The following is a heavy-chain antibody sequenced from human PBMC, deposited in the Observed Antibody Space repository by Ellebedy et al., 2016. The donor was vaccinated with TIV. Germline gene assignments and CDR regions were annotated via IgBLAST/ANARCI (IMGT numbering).Heavy chain of an antibody. J-gene: IGHJ4*02. CDR1: GFTVSSNY. CDR3: ARDAADNGGKLDY. V-gene: IGHV3-53*01. Sequence: GESLKISCAASGFTVSSNYMNWVRQAPGKGLEWVSVIYSGADGGDTYYTDSVKDRFTISRDNSKNTLYLQMNSLRAEDTAVYYCARDAADNGGKLDYWGQGALVTVSS. CDR2: IYSGADGGDT. D-gene: IGHD4-23*01.